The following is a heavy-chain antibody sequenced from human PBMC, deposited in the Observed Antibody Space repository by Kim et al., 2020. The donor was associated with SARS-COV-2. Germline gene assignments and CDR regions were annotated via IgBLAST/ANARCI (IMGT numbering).Heavy chain of an antibody. CDR3: AKDLLPDSSVPVGGLGINAGLFGQ. CDR1: GFAFSDYA. CDR2: LYSGDLGT. Sequence: GGSLRLSCTASGFAFSDYAMSWVRRAPGKGLEWVALLYSGDLGTYYLDSVKGRFTISRDNSNNKVFLQMNALRVEDTARYYCAKDLLPDSSVPVGGLGINAGLFGQWGQGALVTVSS. V-gene: IGHV3-23*03. D-gene: IGHD3-16*01. J-gene: IGHJ4*02.